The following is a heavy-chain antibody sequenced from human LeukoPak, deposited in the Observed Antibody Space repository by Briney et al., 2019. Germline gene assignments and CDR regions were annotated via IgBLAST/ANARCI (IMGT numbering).Heavy chain of an antibody. D-gene: IGHD1-1*01. Sequence: PSQTLSLTCAISGDIVSSNSAAWNWIRQSPSRGLEWLGRTYYRSKWYNDYAPSVKSRITINPDTSKNQYSLQLNSVTPADTAVYYCARAGATGKSQFDYWGQGTLVTVSS. CDR3: ARAGATGKSQFDY. J-gene: IGHJ4*02. CDR2: TYYRSKWYN. CDR1: GDIVSSNSAA. V-gene: IGHV6-1*01.